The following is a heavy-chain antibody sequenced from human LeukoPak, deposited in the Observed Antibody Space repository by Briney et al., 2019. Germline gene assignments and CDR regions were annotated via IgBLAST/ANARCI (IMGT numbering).Heavy chain of an antibody. J-gene: IGHJ4*02. CDR2: ISGSGGST. CDR3: ASAIWFGKPYFDY. CDR1: GFTFSSYA. Sequence: GGSLRLSCAASGFTFSSYAMSWVRQAPGKGLEWVSAISGSGGSTYYADSVKGRFTISRDNSKNTLYLQTNSLRAEDTAVYYCASAIWFGKPYFDYWGQGTLVTVSS. V-gene: IGHV3-23*01. D-gene: IGHD3-10*01.